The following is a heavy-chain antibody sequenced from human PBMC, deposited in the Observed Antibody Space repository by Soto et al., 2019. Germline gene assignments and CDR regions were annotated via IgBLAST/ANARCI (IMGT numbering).Heavy chain of an antibody. Sequence: QFELVQSGAEVKKAGSSVRVSCKTSGGTFRTSAISWVRQAPGQGLEWMGGIMPVFPTPDYAQKFQGRVTITADESTSTAYMELSSLRSEDTAVYYCARDKDRQQLGGNYYYIMDVWGQGTTVTVSS. V-gene: IGHV1-69*12. CDR1: GGTFRTSA. D-gene: IGHD3-3*02. CDR2: IMPVFPTP. J-gene: IGHJ6*02. CDR3: ARDKDRQQLGGNYYYIMDV.